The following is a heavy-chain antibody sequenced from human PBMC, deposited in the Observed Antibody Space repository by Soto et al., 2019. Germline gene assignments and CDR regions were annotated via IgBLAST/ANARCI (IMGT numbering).Heavy chain of an antibody. D-gene: IGHD6-19*01. J-gene: IGHJ4*02. V-gene: IGHV3-30*18. CDR2: ISYDGSNK. CDR3: AKTRDISSGWYDPFDY. CDR1: GFTFSSYG. Sequence: GGSLRLSCAASGFTFSSYGMHWVRQAPGKGLEWVAVISYDGSNKYYADSVKGRFTISRDNSKNTLYLQMNSLRAEDTAVYYCAKTRDISSGWYDPFDYWGQGTLVTVSS.